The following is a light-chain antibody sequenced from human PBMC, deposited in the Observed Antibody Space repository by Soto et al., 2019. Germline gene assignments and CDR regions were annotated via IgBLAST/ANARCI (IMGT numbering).Light chain of an antibody. CDR2: GNN. CDR3: AAWDDSLTDPVV. J-gene: IGLJ2*01. Sequence: QSVLTQPPSASGNPGQRVTISCSGSSSNIGSNTVNWYQQLPGTAPKLLIYGNNQRPSGVPDRFSGSKSGTSASLAISGLQSEDEADYYCAAWDDSLTDPVVFGGGTQLTVL. CDR1: SSNIGSNT. V-gene: IGLV1-44*01.